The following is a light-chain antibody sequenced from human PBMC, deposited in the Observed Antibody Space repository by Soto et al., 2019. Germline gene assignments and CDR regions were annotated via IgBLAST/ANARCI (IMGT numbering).Light chain of an antibody. CDR2: QAT. CDR1: SNDLAIYNY. Sequence: QSALTQPASVSGSPGQSITISCTGTSNDLAIYNYVSWYQQQPGKAPKLMIYQATNRPSGVSNRFSGSRSGNTASLTISGLQAEDEADYYCSSYTDSSNYVFGTGTKVTVL. CDR3: SSYTDSSNYV. V-gene: IGLV2-14*01. J-gene: IGLJ1*01.